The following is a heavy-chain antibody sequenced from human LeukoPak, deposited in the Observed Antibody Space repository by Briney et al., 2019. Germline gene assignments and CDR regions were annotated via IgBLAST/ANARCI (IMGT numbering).Heavy chain of an antibody. Sequence: GGSLRLSCAAYGFTFSSYSVDWVRQAPGKGPVWVSRVNGDGSSTTYADSVKGRFTITRDNAKNTLYLQMNSLRAEDTAVYYCVRGGRSGTFDYWGQGTLVTVSS. D-gene: IGHD3-10*01. CDR2: VNGDGSST. CDR1: GFTFSSYS. CDR3: VRGGRSGTFDY. V-gene: IGHV3-74*03. J-gene: IGHJ4*02.